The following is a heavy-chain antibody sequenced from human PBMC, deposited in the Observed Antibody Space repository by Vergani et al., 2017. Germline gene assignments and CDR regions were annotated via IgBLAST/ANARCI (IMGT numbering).Heavy chain of an antibody. CDR1: GFTLDDYA. Sequence: EVQLVESGGGLVQPGRSLRLSCAASGFTLDDYAMHWVRQAPGKGLEWVAWISWNSGSIGNADSVKGRFTISRDNAKNSLYLQMNSLSAEDTALYYCAKDIGDNSGGAFDIWGQGTMVTVSS. V-gene: IGHV3-9*01. CDR2: ISWNSGSI. D-gene: IGHD4-23*01. J-gene: IGHJ3*02. CDR3: AKDIGDNSGGAFDI.